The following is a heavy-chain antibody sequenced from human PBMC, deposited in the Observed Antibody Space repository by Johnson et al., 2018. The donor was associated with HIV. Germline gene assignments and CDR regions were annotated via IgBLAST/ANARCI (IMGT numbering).Heavy chain of an antibody. D-gene: IGHD3-22*01. V-gene: IGHV3-20*04. CDR3: ARDLPYYYDSSNKNGAFDI. CDR2: INWNGGST. CDR1: GFSFRNYG. J-gene: IGHJ3*02. Sequence: MQLVESGGGVVQPGRSLRLSCAASGFSFRNYGMSWVRQAPGKGLEWVSGINWNGGSTGYADSVKGRFTISRDNSKNTLYLQMNTLRAEDTAVYYCARDLPYYYDSSNKNGAFDIWGQGTVVTVS.